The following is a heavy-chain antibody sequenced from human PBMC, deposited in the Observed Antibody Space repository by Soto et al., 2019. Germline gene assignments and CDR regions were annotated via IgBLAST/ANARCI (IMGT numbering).Heavy chain of an antibody. Sequence: PSETLSPTVTVSAASLSIGDYYSSWILQSPGKGLEWLGYVSSLGISYYKPSLRSRLNISGDTSKNQFFLKLTSVTAADTAVYYCATYRGYTGWQFDLGGLGTLVTVSS. CDR3: ATYRGYTGWQFDL. CDR2: VSSLGIS. V-gene: IGHV4-30-4*01. D-gene: IGHD1-1*01. J-gene: IGHJ4*02. CDR1: AASLSIGDYY.